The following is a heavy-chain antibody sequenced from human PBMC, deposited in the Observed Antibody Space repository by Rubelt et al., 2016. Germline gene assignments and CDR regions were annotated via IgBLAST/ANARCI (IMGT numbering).Heavy chain of an antibody. Sequence: QVQLQESGPGLVKPSETLSLTCTVSGGSISSYYWSWIRQPPGKGLEWIGYIYYSGGTNYNPPLKSRVTISVDTSKNQFSLKLSSGTAADTAVYYCARFGYGSGSYGYWGQGTLVTVSS. CDR3: ARFGYGSGSYGY. CDR2: IYYSGGT. V-gene: IGHV4-59*12. CDR1: GGSISSYY. J-gene: IGHJ4*02. D-gene: IGHD3-10*01.